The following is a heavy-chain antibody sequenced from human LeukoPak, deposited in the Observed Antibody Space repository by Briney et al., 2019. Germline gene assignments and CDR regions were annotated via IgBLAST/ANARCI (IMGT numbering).Heavy chain of an antibody. J-gene: IGHJ5*02. V-gene: IGHV4-59*01. D-gene: IGHD3-10*01. Sequence: PSETLSLTCTVSGGSISSYYWSWVRQPPGKGLEWIGYIFYTGSTNYNPSPKSRVTISVDKSNNQFSLKLRSVPAADTAVYYCARAGAWQIDRWGQGTLVTVSS. CDR2: IFYTGST. CDR1: GGSISSYY. CDR3: ARAGAWQIDR.